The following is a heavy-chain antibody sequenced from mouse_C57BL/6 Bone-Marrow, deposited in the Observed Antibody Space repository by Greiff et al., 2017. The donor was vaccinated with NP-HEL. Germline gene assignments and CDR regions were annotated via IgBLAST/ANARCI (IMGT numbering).Heavy chain of an antibody. CDR3: ARRNGSGAFDV. D-gene: IGHD1-1*01. J-gene: IGHJ1*03. V-gene: IGHV1-64*01. Sequence: PGQGLEWIGMIHPNSGSTNYNEKFKSKATLTVDKSSSTAYMQLSSLTSEDSAVYYCARRNGSGAFDVWGTGTTVTVSS. CDR2: IHPNSGST.